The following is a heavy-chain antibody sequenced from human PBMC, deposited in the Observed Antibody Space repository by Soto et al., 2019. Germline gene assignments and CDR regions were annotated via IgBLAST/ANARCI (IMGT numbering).Heavy chain of an antibody. CDR3: ARHEHSYGYVDAFDI. Sequence: QLQLQESGPGLVKPSETLSLTCTVSGGSISSSSYYWGWIRQPPGKGLEWIGSIYYSGSTYYNPSLKRRVTRSVDTSKNQFSLKLSSVTAADTAVYYCARHEHSYGYVDAFDIWGQGTMVTVSS. J-gene: IGHJ3*02. CDR1: GGSISSSSYY. V-gene: IGHV4-39*01. D-gene: IGHD5-18*01. CDR2: IYYSGST.